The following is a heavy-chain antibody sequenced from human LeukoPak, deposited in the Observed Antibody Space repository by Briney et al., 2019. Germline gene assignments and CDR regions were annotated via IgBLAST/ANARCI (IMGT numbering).Heavy chain of an antibody. CDR2: IYNRGST. V-gene: IGHV4-61*02. J-gene: IGHJ6*03. CDR1: GGSISSGSYY. Sequence: PSQTLSLTCTVSGGSISSGSYYWSWIRQPAGKGLEWIGRIYNRGSTNHNPSLKSRVTISVDTSKNQFSLKLSSVTAADTAVYYCARAWGGSYSPDYYMDVWGKGTTVTVSS. D-gene: IGHD1-26*01. CDR3: ARAWGGSYSPDYYMDV.